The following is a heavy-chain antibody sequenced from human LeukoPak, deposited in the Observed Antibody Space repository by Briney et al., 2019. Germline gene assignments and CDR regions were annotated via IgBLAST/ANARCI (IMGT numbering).Heavy chain of an antibody. CDR2: IYYSGST. D-gene: IGHD6-13*01. CDR3: ARGIAAAGRGNWFDP. Sequence: NASETLSLTCTVSGGSISSGGYYWSWIRQHPGKGLEWIGYIYYSGSTYYNPSLKSRVTISVDTSKNQFSLKLSSVTAADTAVYYCARGIAAAGRGNWFDPWGQGTLVTVSS. CDR1: GGSISSGGYY. J-gene: IGHJ5*02. V-gene: IGHV4-31*03.